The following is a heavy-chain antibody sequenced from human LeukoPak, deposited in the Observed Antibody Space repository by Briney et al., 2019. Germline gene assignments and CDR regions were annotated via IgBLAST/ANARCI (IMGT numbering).Heavy chain of an antibody. CDR1: GYTFTSYV. Sequence: ASVKVSCKASGYTFTSYVISWVRPAPGQGLEWMGWISAYNGNTNYAQKLQGRVTMTTDTSTSTAYMELRSLRSDDTAVYYCARNTVDIVATIRFDYWGQGTLVTVSS. V-gene: IGHV1-18*01. J-gene: IGHJ4*02. CDR3: ARNTVDIVATIRFDY. CDR2: ISAYNGNT. D-gene: IGHD5-12*01.